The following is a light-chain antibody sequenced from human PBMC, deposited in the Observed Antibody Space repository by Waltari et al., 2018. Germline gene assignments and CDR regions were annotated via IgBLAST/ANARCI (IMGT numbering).Light chain of an antibody. V-gene: IGKV1-5*03. CDR1: QSITNW. CDR3: QQYDNYWT. J-gene: IGKJ1*01. CDR2: KAS. Sequence: DIQMTQSPSTLSASVGDRVTITCRASQSITNWLAWYQQKPGKDPKLLIYKASNLESGVPSRFSGSGSGTEFTLTISSLQPDYFATYYCQQYDNYWTFGQGTKVEIK.